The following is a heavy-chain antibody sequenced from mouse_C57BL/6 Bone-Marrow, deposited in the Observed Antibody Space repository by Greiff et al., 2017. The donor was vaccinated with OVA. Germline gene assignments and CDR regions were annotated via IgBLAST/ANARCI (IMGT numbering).Heavy chain of an antibody. CDR2: IDPATGGT. Sequence: VQVVESGAELVRPGASVTLSCKASGYTFTDYEMHWVKQTPVHGLEWIGAIDPATGGTAYNQNFKGKAILTADKSSSTAYMELRSLPSADSAVFYCTRALYDYSIRGYWGQGTTLTVST. CDR3: TRALYDYSIRGY. J-gene: IGHJ2*01. CDR1: GYTFTDYE. V-gene: IGHV1-15*01. D-gene: IGHD1-1*01.